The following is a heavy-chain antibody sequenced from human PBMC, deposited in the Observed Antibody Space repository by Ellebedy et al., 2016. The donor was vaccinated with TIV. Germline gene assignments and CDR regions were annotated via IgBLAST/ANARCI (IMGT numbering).Heavy chain of an antibody. CDR2: IGSAGDT. Sequence: GESLKISCAASGFTFSSHDMHWVRQGTGKGLEWVSAIGSAGDTSYSGSVKGRFTISRENGKNSMYLQMNSLRAEDTAVYYCARASAGLDYWGQGTLVTVSS. CDR1: GFTFSSHD. CDR3: ARASAGLDY. D-gene: IGHD6-13*01. J-gene: IGHJ4*02. V-gene: IGHV3-13*01.